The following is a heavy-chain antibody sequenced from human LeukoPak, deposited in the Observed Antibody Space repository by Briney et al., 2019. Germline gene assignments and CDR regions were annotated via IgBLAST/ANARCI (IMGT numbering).Heavy chain of an antibody. CDR3: ARQRAFDI. CDR2: IYSDGST. V-gene: IGHV3-66*04. Sequence: GGSLRLSCVASGLTVSSNYMSWVRQAPGKGLQWVSVIYSDGSTYYADSVKGRFTISRDNSKNTLYLQMNSLRAEDTAVYYCARQRAFDIWGQGTMVTVSS. CDR1: GLTVSSNY. J-gene: IGHJ3*02.